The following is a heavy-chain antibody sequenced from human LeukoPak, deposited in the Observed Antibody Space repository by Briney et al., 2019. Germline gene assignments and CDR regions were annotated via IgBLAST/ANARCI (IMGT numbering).Heavy chain of an antibody. D-gene: IGHD3-22*01. J-gene: IGHJ4*02. CDR2: ISSNGGST. Sequence: GGSLRLSCAASGFTFSSYAMPWVRQAPGKGLEYVSAISSNGGSTYYANSVKGRFTISRDNSKNTLYLQMGSLRAEDTAVYYCARGSYCYDSSGPRPVDYWGQGTLVTVSS. V-gene: IGHV3-64*01. CDR3: ARGSYCYDSSGPRPVDY. CDR1: GFTFSSYA.